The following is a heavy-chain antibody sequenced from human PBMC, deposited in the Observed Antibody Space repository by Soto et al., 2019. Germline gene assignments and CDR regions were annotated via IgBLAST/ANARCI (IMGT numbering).Heavy chain of an antibody. D-gene: IGHD2-15*01. CDR3: AVIDCSGGSCYVLGYYYYGMDV. Sequence: QVQLVQSGAEVKKPGSSVKVSCKASGGTFSSYAISWVRQAPGQGLEWMGGIIPIFGTANYAQKFQGRVTITADESTSTAYMELSSLRSEDTAVYYCAVIDCSGGSCYVLGYYYYGMDVWGQETTVTVSS. V-gene: IGHV1-69*01. CDR2: IIPIFGTA. CDR1: GGTFSSYA. J-gene: IGHJ6*02.